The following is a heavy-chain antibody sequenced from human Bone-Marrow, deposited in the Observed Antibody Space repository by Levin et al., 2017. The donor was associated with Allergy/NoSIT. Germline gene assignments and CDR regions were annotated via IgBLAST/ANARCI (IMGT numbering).Heavy chain of an antibody. Sequence: GESLKISCAASGFIGFTFSSAWMSWVRQAPGKGLEWVGRIKSKVDGGTADYGAPVKGRFTLLRDDSKSTLYLQMNNLQTEDTAVYYCTTGVNGGEDSWGQGTLDTVSS. D-gene: IGHD2-21*01. CDR2: IKSKVDGGTA. J-gene: IGHJ4*02. CDR3: TTGVNGGEDS. CDR1: GFIGFTFSSAW. V-gene: IGHV3-15*01.